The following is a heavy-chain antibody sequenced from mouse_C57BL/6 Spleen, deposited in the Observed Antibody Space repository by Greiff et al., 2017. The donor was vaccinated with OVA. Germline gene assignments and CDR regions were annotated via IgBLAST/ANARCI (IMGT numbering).Heavy chain of an antibody. J-gene: IGHJ2*01. D-gene: IGHD1-1*01. CDR1: GFTFTDYY. V-gene: IGHV7-3*01. CDR2: IRNKANGYTT. Sequence: DVMLVESGGGLVQPGGSLSLSCAASGFTFTDYYMSWVRQPPGKALEWLGFIRNKANGYTTEYSASVKGRFTISRDNSQSILYLQMNALRAEDSATYYCARRSSPDDWGQGTTLTVSS. CDR3: ARRSSPDD.